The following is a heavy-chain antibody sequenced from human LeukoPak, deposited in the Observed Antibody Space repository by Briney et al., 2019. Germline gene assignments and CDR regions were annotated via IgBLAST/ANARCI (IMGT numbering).Heavy chain of an antibody. J-gene: IGHJ4*02. CDR2: INPNSGGT. Sequence: ASVKVSCKASGYTFTGYYMHWVRQAPGQGLEWMGWINPNSGGTNYAQKFQGRVTLTRDTSISTAYMELSRPRSDDTAVYYCARTPRTYYYDSSGYSHFDYWGQGTLVTVSS. CDR1: GYTFTGYY. V-gene: IGHV1-2*02. D-gene: IGHD3-22*01. CDR3: ARTPRTYYYDSSGYSHFDY.